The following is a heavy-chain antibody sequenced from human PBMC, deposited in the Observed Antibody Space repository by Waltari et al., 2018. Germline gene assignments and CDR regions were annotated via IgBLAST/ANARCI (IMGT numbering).Heavy chain of an antibody. Sequence: QLQLQESGPGLVKPSETLSLTCTVSGGSISSSSYYWGWIRQPPGRGLEWIGSIYYSGSTYYNPSLKSRVTISVDTSKNQFSLKLSSVTAADTAVYYCARHALRYYYDSSVAFDIWGQGTMVTVSS. CDR3: ARHALRYYYDSSVAFDI. CDR2: IYYSGST. D-gene: IGHD3-22*01. J-gene: IGHJ3*02. V-gene: IGHV4-39*01. CDR1: GGSISSSSYY.